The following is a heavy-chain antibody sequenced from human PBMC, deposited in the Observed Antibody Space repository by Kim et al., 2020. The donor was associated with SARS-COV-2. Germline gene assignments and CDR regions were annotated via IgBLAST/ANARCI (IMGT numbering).Heavy chain of an antibody. V-gene: IGHV4-34*01. CDR2: INHSGST. CDR3: ARVVGATRTTVNNNRSDP. J-gene: IGHJ5*02. Sequence: SETLSLTCAVYGGSFSGHYWSWIRQPPGKVLEWIGEINHSGSTNYNPSLKSRVTISVDTSKNQFSLKLSSVTAADTAVYYCARVVGATRTTVNNNRSDP. D-gene: IGHD1-26*01. CDR1: GGSFSGHY.